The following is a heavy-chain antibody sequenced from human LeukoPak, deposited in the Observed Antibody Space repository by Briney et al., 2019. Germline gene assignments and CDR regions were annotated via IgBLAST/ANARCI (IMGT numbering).Heavy chain of an antibody. CDR2: ISGSGGST. CDR3: AKFSGGATRGGYFDY. V-gene: IGHV3-23*01. J-gene: IGHJ4*02. D-gene: IGHD1-26*01. CDR1: GFTFSSYA. Sequence: GSLRLSCAASGFTFSSYAMSWVRQAPGKGLEWVSAISGSGGSTYYADSVKGRFTISRDNSKNTLYLQMNSLRAEDTAVYYCAKFSGGATRGGYFDYWGQGTLVTVSS.